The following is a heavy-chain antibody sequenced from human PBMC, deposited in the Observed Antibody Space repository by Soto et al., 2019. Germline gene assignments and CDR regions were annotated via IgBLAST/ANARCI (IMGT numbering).Heavy chain of an antibody. CDR1: GGSISSSSYY. CDR3: ARVRTEYAGLDY. V-gene: IGHV4-61*05. D-gene: IGHD2-2*01. CDR2: VCSSGST. Sequence: SETLSLTCTVSGGSISSSSYYWGWIRQSPGKGLESIAYVCSSGSTNYNPSLESRVAISLDTSKNQFSLRLTSVTTADTAVYFCARVRTEYAGLDYWGQGTLVTVSS. J-gene: IGHJ4*02.